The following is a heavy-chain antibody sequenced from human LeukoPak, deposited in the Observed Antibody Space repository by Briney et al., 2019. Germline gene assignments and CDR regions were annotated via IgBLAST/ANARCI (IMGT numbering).Heavy chain of an antibody. CDR3: VRAIRGSPIDY. J-gene: IGHJ4*02. D-gene: IGHD3-10*01. CDR1: GFSFSNYW. Sequence: PGGSLRLSCAASGFSFSNYWMGWVRQAPGKGLACVANIKTDGSETYYVGSVKGRFTISRDNAKNSLFLQMNSLRAEDTAIYYCVRAIRGSPIDYWGQGTLVSVPS. V-gene: IGHV3-7*01. CDR2: IKTDGSET.